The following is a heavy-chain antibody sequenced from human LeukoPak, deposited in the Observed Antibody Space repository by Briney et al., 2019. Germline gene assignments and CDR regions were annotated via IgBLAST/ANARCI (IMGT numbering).Heavy chain of an antibody. V-gene: IGHV1-2*02. D-gene: IGHD3-3*01. CDR2: INPNSGGT. CDR1: GYTFTGYY. J-gene: IGHJ4*02. CDR3: ARDFRPNYDFWSGYHSDY. Sequence: ASVKVSCKASGYTFTGYYMHWVRQAPGQGLEWMGWINPNSGGTNYAQKFQGRVTMTRDTSISTVYMELSRLRSDDTAVYYCARDFRPNYDFWSGYHSDYWGQGTLVTVSS.